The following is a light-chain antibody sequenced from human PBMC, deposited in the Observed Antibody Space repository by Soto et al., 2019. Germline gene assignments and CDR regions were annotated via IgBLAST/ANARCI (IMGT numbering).Light chain of an antibody. J-gene: IGLJ3*02. Sequence: QSVLAQPASVSGSPGQSITISCTRTSSDVGLYDYVSWYQQHPGKAPQLLIYAVSNRPSGVSNRFPASKSGNTASPFISGLPAEEEAYYYCSPYTSDSPYVFGCGNKLTV. CDR2: AVS. CDR1: SSDVGLYDY. V-gene: IGLV2-14*01. CDR3: SPYTSDSPYV.